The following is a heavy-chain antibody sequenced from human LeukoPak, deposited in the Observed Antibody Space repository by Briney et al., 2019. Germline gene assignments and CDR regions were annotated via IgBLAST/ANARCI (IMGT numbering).Heavy chain of an antibody. CDR1: GFTFGTYW. V-gene: IGHV3-74*01. Sequence: GGSLRLSCGASGFTFGTYWMHWVRQAPGKGLVWVSGINSDGGTTTYADSVKGRFTISRDDAKNSLYLQMDSLRAEDTAVYYCARRFDHWGQGTLVTVSS. CDR3: ARRFDH. CDR2: INSDGGTT. J-gene: IGHJ4*02.